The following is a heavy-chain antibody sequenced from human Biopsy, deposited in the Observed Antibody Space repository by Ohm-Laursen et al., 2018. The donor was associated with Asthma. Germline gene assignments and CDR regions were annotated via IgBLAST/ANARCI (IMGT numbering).Heavy chain of an antibody. CDR2: INAGNGNT. Sequence: ASVKVSCKTSGYTFINYAIHWVRQAPGQRLEWMGWINAGNGNTKYSQKFQGRVTITRDTSASTAYMDLSSLRSEDTAVYYCARGYSGSDRIVYYYSGLEVWGQGTTVTVSS. J-gene: IGHJ6*02. D-gene: IGHD5-12*01. CDR1: GYTFINYA. CDR3: ARGYSGSDRIVYYYSGLEV. V-gene: IGHV1-3*01.